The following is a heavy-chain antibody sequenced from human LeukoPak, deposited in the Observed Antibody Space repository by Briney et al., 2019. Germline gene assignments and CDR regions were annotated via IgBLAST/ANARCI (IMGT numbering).Heavy chain of an antibody. CDR2: IYYSGST. CDR3: ARDDSNDAFDI. Sequence: SETLSLTCTVSGGSISSSSYYWGWIRQPPGKGLEWIGSIYYSGSTYYNPSLKSRVTISVDTSKNQFSLKLSSVTAADTAVYYCARDDSNDAFDIWGQGTMVTVSS. CDR1: GGSISSSSYY. V-gene: IGHV4-39*07. J-gene: IGHJ3*02. D-gene: IGHD4-11*01.